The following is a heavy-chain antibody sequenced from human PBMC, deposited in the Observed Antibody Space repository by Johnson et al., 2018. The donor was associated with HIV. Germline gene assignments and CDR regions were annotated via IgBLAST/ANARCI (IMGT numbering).Heavy chain of an antibody. CDR1: GFTFSSYW. CDR2: IKQDGSEK. CDR3: ARDHSVYDIPAGAFDI. V-gene: IGHV3-7*05. Sequence: MQLVESGGGLVQPGGSLRLSCAASGFTFSSYWMSWVRQAPGKGLEWVANIKQDGSEKYYVDSVKGRFTISRDNAKNSLYLQMNSLRAEDTAVYYCARDHSVYDIPAGAFDIWGQGTMVTVSS. J-gene: IGHJ3*02. D-gene: IGHD5/OR15-5a*01.